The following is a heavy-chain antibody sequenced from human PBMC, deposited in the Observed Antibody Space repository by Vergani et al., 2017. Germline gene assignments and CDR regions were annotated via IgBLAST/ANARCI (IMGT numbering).Heavy chain of an antibody. CDR1: GFTFSSYG. D-gene: IGHD3-10*01. J-gene: IGHJ4*02. CDR3: AKDGFSAV. V-gene: IGHV3-30*18. Sequence: QVQLVESGGGVVQPGRSLRLSCAASGFTFSSYGMHWVRQAPGKGLEWVAVISYDGSNKYYADSVKGRFTISRDNSKNTRYLQMNSLRAEDTAVYYCAKDGFSAVWGQGTLVTVSS. CDR2: ISYDGSNK.